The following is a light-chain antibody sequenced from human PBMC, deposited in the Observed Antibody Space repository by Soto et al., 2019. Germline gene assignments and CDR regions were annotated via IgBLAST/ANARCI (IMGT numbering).Light chain of an antibody. V-gene: IGLV3-21*04. CDR2: YDS. CDR3: QVWDSSSDHVV. CDR1: NIGSKS. J-gene: IGLJ2*01. Sequence: SSELTQTPSVSVAPGKTARITCGGNNIGSKSVHWYQQKPGQAPVLVIYYDSDRPSGIPERVSGSNSGNTATLTINRVEAGDEADYYCQVWDSSSDHVVFGGGTKLTVL.